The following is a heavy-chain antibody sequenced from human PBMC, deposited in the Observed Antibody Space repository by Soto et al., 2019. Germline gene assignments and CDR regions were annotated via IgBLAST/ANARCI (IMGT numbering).Heavy chain of an antibody. V-gene: IGHV3-33*01. CDR2: IWYDGSNK. CDR1: GFTFSSYG. D-gene: IGHD3-10*01. Sequence: QVQLVESGGGVVQPGRSLRLSCAASGFTFSSYGMHWVRQAPGKGLEWVAVIWYDGSNKYYADSVKGRFTISRDNSKNTLYLQMNSLRAEDTAVYYCARDGPTPYYHGSGTALDYWGQGTLVTVSS. CDR3: ARDGPTPYYHGSGTALDY. J-gene: IGHJ4*02.